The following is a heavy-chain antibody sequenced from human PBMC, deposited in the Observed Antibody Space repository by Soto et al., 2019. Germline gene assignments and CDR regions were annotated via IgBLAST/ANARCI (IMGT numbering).Heavy chain of an antibody. J-gene: IGHJ3*02. CDR1: GYTFTSYD. D-gene: IGHD3-10*01. CDR2: MNPNSGST. CDR3: ARGLLLWFGELLYGGDDAFDI. V-gene: IGHV1-8*01. Sequence: ASVKVSCKASGYTFTSYDINWVRQATGQGLEWMGWMNPNSGSTGYAQKFQGRVTMTRNTSISTAYMELSSLRSEDTAVYYCARGLLLWFGELLYGGDDAFDIWGQGTMVTVSS.